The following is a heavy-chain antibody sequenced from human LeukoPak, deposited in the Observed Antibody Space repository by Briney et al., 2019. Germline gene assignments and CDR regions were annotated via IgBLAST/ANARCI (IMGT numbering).Heavy chain of an antibody. CDR2: IYAGGTT. Sequence: KPSQTLSLTCTVSGDSVSSGNYYWRCIRHRPEEGLEWIGYIYAGGTTYSNPPRKSRVPMSIDTSKNHFSLSLNAGTVADTAVYYCARYPILSQMFYWGQGTLVTVSS. D-gene: IGHD3-10*02. V-gene: IGHV4-31*03. CDR1: GDSVSSGNYY. J-gene: IGHJ4*02. CDR3: ARYPILSQMFY.